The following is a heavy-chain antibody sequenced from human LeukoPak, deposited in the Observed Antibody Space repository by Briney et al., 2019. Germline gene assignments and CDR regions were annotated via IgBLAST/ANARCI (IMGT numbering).Heavy chain of an antibody. CDR3: AKDQGSLRDILIGYSRLDY. CDR2: ISYDGSNK. CDR1: GFTFSSYG. Sequence: GRSLRLSCAASGFTFSSYGMHWVRQAPGKGLEWVAVISYDGSNKYYADSVKGRFTISRDNSKNTLYLQMNSLRAEDTTIYYCAKDQGSLRDILIGYSRLDYWGQGTLVTVSS. D-gene: IGHD3-9*01. J-gene: IGHJ4*02. V-gene: IGHV3-30*18.